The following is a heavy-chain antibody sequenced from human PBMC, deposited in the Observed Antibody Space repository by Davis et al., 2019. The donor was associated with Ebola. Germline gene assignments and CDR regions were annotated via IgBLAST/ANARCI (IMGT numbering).Heavy chain of an antibody. CDR1: GGSFSGYY. CDR2: IYYSGST. D-gene: IGHD4-11*01. CDR3: ARDRSETVSKYYYYYYGMDV. Sequence: SETLSLTCAVYGGSFSGYYWSWIRQPPGKGLEWIGYIYYSGSTNYNPSLKSRVTISVDTSKNQFSLKLSSVTAADTAVYYCARDRSETVSKYYYYYYGMDVWGQGTTVTVSS. J-gene: IGHJ6*02. V-gene: IGHV4-59*01.